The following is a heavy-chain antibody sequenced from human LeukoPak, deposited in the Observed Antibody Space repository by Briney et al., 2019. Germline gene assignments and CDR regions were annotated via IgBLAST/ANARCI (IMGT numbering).Heavy chain of an antibody. D-gene: IGHD3-16*01. CDR1: GGSISGYF. CDR2: IYASGTT. Sequence: SETLSLTCTVSGGSISGYFWSWIRQPAGKGLEWIGRIYASGTTNYNPSLRSRVTMSVDTSKDQFSLRLTSVTAADTAVYYCARRGMGYAFDIWGQGTMVTVSS. V-gene: IGHV4-4*07. J-gene: IGHJ3*02. CDR3: ARRGMGYAFDI.